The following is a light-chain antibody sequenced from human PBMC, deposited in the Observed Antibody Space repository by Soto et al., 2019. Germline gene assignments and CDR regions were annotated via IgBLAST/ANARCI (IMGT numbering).Light chain of an antibody. V-gene: IGLV1-36*01. CDR2: YDD. J-gene: IGLJ1*01. CDR3: AAWDDSLNGYV. CDR1: SSNIGNNA. Sequence: QSVLTQPASVSGSPGQSITISCTGSSSNIGNNAVNWYQQLPGKAPKLLIYYDDLLPSGVSDRFSGSKSGTSASLAISGLQSEDEADYYCAAWDDSLNGYVFGTGTKVNVL.